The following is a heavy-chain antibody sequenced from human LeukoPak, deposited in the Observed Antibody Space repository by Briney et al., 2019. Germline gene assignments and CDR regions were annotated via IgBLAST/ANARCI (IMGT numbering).Heavy chain of an antibody. CDR3: ARVNGVTMVRGVIFFDWFDP. CDR1: GGSFSGYY. J-gene: IGHJ5*02. Sequence: SETLSLTCAVYGGSFSGYYWSWIRQPPGKGLEWIGEINHSGSTNYNPSLKSRVTISVDTSKNQFSLKLSSVTAADTAVYYCARVNGVTMVRGVIFFDWFDPWGQGTLVTVSS. CDR2: INHSGST. V-gene: IGHV4-34*01. D-gene: IGHD3-10*01.